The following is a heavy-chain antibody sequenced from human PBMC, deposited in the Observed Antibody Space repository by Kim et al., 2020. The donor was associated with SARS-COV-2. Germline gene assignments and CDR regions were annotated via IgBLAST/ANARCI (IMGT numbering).Heavy chain of an antibody. V-gene: IGHV3-30-3*01. J-gene: IGHJ5*02. D-gene: IGHD1-26*01. CDR3: ARDLSGSYPS. CDR1: GFTFSSYA. Sequence: GGSLRLSCAASGFTFSSYAMHWVRQAPGKGLEWVAVISYDGSNKYYADSVKGRFTISRDNSKNTLYLQMNSLRAEDTAVYYCARDLSGSYPSWGQGTLVTVSS. CDR2: ISYDGSNK.